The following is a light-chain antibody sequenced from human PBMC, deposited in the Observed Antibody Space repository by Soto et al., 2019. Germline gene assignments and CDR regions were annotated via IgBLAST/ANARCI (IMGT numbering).Light chain of an antibody. CDR2: AAS. Sequence: DIQMTQSPSSLSASVGDRVTFTCRASQGISNYLAWYQQKPGKVPKLLIYAASTLQSGVPSRFSGSGSGTDFTLTISSLQPEDVATYYCQKYNSALALTVRGGTKVEIK. J-gene: IGKJ4*01. V-gene: IGKV1-27*01. CDR3: QKYNSALALT. CDR1: QGISNY.